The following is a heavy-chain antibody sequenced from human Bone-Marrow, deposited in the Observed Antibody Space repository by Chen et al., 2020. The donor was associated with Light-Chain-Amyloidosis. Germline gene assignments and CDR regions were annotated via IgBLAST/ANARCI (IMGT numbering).Heavy chain of an antibody. D-gene: IGHD2-15*01. CDR1: GFTFSSNW. CDR3: AIGFATDY. J-gene: IGHJ4*02. CDR2: IIHDVTRE. Sequence: EAQLVESGGGLVQPGGSLRLSCAASGFTFSSNWMSWVRQAPGKGLEWVANIIHDVTREYYVHSVKGRFTISRYNTKTSLLLQMNSLRAEDTAVYYCAIGFATDYWGQGTLVTVSS. V-gene: IGHV3-7*01.